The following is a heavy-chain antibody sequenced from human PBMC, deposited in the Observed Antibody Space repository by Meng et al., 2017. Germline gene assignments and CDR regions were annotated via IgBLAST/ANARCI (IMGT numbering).Heavy chain of an antibody. J-gene: IGHJ6*02. CDR2: IYPGDSDT. D-gene: IGHD6-13*01. CDR1: GYSFTSYW. CDR3: ARHRRRDSSSWYGAGYYGMDV. Sequence: GESLKISCKGSGYSFTSYWIGWVRQMPGKGLEWMGIIYPGDSDTRYSPSFQGQVTISAGKSISTAYLQWSSLKASDTAMYYCARHRRRDSSSWYGAGYYGMDVWGQGTTVTVSS. V-gene: IGHV5-51*01.